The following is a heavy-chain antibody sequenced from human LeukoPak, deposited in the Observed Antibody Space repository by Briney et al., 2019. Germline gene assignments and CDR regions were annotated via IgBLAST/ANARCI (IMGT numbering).Heavy chain of an antibody. J-gene: IGHJ4*02. Sequence: SVKVSCKASGGTFSSYAISWVRQAPGQGLEWMGGIIPIFGTANYAQKFQGRVTITADESTSTAYMELSSLRSEDTAVYYCARRNVDGDYVGFDYWGQGTLVTVSS. V-gene: IGHV1-69*13. CDR1: GGTFSSYA. D-gene: IGHD4-17*01. CDR3: ARRNVDGDYVGFDY. CDR2: IIPIFGTA.